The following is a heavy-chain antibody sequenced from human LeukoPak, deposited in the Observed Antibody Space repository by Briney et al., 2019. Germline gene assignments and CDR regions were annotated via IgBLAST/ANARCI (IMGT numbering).Heavy chain of an antibody. CDR1: GGSFSGYY. J-gene: IGHJ5*02. D-gene: IGHD4-17*01. CDR3: ARDLRTVTTNWFDP. Sequence: SETLSLTCAVYGGSFSGYYWSWIRQPPGKGLEWIGEINHSGSTNYNPSLKSRVTISVDKSKNQFSLKLSSVTAADTAVYYCARDLRTVTTNWFDPWGQGTLVTVSS. CDR2: INHSGST. V-gene: IGHV4-34*01.